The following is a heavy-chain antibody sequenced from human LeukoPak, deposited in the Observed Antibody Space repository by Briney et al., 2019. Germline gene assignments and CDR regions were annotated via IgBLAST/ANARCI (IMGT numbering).Heavy chain of an antibody. V-gene: IGHV4-30-4*08. D-gene: IGHD3-22*01. CDR1: GGSISSGDYY. CDR3: AREVNSSGYYSAFDI. J-gene: IGHJ3*02. CDR2: IYYSGST. Sequence: SETLSLTCTVSGGSISSGDYYWSWIRQPPGKGLEWIGYIYYSGSTYYNPSLKSRVTISVDTSKNQFSLKLSSVTAADTAVYYCAREVNSSGYYSAFDIWGQGTMVTVSS.